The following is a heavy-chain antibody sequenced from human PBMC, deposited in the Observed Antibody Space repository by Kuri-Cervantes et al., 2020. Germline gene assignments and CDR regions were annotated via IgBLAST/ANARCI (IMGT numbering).Heavy chain of an antibody. J-gene: IGHJ5*02. CDR2: FWSDGTNK. Sequence: GGSLRLSCAASGFTFSSYGMHWVRQAPGKGLEWVADFWSDGTNKYYADSVKGRFTISRDNSKNTLYLQMNSLRAEDTAVYYCAKDYSGAIFALNNWFDPWGQGTLVTVSS. D-gene: IGHD6-25*01. CDR3: AKDYSGAIFALNNWFDP. CDR1: GFTFSSYG. V-gene: IGHV3-33*06.